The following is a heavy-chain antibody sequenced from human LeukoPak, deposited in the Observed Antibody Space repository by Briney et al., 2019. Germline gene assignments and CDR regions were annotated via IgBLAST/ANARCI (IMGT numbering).Heavy chain of an antibody. V-gene: IGHV3-73*01. D-gene: IGHD3-22*01. CDR1: GFTFSGSA. J-gene: IGHJ2*01. CDR2: IRSKANSYAT. Sequence: GGSLRLSCAASGFTFSGSAMHWVRQASGKGLEWVGRIRSKANSYATAYAASGKGRFTISRDDSKNTAYLQMNSLKTEDTAVYYCTRPISYYDSSGYYPSSYFDLWGRGTLVTVSS. CDR3: TRPISYYDSSGYYPSSYFDL.